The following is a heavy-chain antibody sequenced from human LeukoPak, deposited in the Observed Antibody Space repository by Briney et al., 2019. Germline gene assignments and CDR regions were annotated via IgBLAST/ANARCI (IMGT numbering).Heavy chain of an antibody. Sequence: SETLSLTCAVCGGSFSGYYWSWIRQPPGKGLEWIGEINHSGSTNYNPSLKSRVTISVDTSKNQFSLKLSSVTAADTAVYYCVRGVLLDYWGQGTLVTVSS. D-gene: IGHD3-10*01. V-gene: IGHV4-34*01. J-gene: IGHJ4*02. CDR2: INHSGST. CDR3: VRGVLLDY. CDR1: GGSFSGYY.